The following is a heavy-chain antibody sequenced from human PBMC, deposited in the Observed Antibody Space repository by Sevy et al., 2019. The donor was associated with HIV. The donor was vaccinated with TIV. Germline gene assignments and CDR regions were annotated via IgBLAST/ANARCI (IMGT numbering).Heavy chain of an antibody. CDR3: ARDLRFLEMQYGMDV. J-gene: IGHJ6*02. CDR1: GFTFSSYA. Sequence: GGSLRLSCAASGFTFSSYAMHWVRQAPGKGLEWVAVISYDGSNKYYADSVKGRFTISRDNSKNTRYLQMNSLRAEDTAVYYCARDLRFLEMQYGMDVWGQGTTVTVSS. D-gene: IGHD3-3*01. V-gene: IGHV3-30-3*01. CDR2: ISYDGSNK.